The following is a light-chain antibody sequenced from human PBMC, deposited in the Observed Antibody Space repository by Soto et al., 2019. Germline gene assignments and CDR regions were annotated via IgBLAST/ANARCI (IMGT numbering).Light chain of an antibody. J-gene: IGKJ4*01. CDR1: QVITND. V-gene: IGKV1-17*01. CDR2: AAS. CDR3: QQANSFPLT. Sequence: DIQMTQSPSSLSASIGDRVTITCRSSQVITNDLGWYQQKPGKAPKRLIYAASTLQSGVPSRFSGSGSGTDFTLTISSLQPEDFATYYCQQANSFPLTFGGGTKVEIK.